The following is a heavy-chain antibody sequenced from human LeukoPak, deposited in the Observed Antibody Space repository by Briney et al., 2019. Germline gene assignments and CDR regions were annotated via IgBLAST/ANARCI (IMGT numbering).Heavy chain of an antibody. CDR1: GFTFDDYA. Sequence: PGGSLRLSCAASGFTFDDYAMHWVRQAPGKGLEWVSLISWDGGSTYYADSVKGRFTISRDNSKNTLYLQMNSLRAEDTAVYYCAKHPSTVVRAYNWFDPWGQGTLVTVSS. CDR2: ISWDGGST. V-gene: IGHV3-43D*03. CDR3: AKHPSTVVRAYNWFDP. D-gene: IGHD4-23*01. J-gene: IGHJ5*02.